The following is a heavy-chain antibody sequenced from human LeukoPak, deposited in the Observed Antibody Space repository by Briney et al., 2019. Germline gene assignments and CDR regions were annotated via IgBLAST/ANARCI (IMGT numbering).Heavy chain of an antibody. CDR3: AKVVWFGGFPSWFDP. J-gene: IGHJ5*02. D-gene: IGHD3-10*01. Sequence: GGSLRLSCAASGFSFSSHAMSWVRQAPGKGLEWVSSISNSGGITYYADSVKGRFTISRDNSKNTLYLQMNSLRAEDTAVYYCAKVVWFGGFPSWFDPWGQGTLVTVSS. V-gene: IGHV3-23*01. CDR1: GFSFSSHA. CDR2: ISNSGGIT.